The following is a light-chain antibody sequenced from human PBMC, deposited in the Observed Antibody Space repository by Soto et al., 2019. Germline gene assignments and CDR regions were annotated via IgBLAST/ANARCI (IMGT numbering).Light chain of an antibody. CDR1: SSDVGSYNF. CDR3: CSYGHGGIFV. J-gene: IGLJ3*02. Sequence: QSALTQPASVSGSPGQSITISCTGTSSDVGSYNFVSWFQQHPGKVPRLIVFDGDKRPSVVSNRFSGSTSGNTASLTISGLQADDEADYYCCSYGHGGIFVFGGGTKLTVL. V-gene: IGLV2-23*03. CDR2: DGD.